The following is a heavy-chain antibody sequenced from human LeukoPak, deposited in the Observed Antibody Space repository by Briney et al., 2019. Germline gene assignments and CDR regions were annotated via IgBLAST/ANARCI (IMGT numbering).Heavy chain of an antibody. CDR3: AKDGYCGSSSCVY. V-gene: IGHV3-23*01. Sequence: PGGSLRLSCAASGFPFSSYAMTWVRQAPGKGLEWVSTITASGAGIDYADSVKGRLTISRDNSKNRLYLQMNSLRAEDTAVYYCAKDGYCGSSSCVYWGQGTLVTVSS. J-gene: IGHJ4*02. CDR2: ITASGAGI. CDR1: GFPFSSYA. D-gene: IGHD2-2*03.